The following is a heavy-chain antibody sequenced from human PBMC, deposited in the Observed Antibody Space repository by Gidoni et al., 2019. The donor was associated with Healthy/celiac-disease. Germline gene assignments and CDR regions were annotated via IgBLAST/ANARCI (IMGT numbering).Heavy chain of an antibody. Sequence: QVQLQESGPGLVKPSETLSLTCTVSGGSISSYYWSWIRQPPGKGLEWIGYIYYSGSTNYNPSLKSRVTISVDTSKNQFSLKLSSVTAADTAVYYCARGTSGSFTPTPGYWGQGTLVTVSS. CDR1: GGSISSYY. J-gene: IGHJ4*02. D-gene: IGHD3-10*01. V-gene: IGHV4-59*01. CDR3: ARGTSGSFTPTPGY. CDR2: IYYSGST.